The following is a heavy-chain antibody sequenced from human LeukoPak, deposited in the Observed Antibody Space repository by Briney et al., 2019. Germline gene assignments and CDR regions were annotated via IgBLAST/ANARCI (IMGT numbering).Heavy chain of an antibody. V-gene: IGHV3-30*18. Sequence: PGGSLRLSCAASGFTFSSYGMHWVRQAPGKGLEWVAVISYDGSNKYYADSVKGRFTISRDNSKNTLYLQMNSLRAEDTAVYYCAKRVEMATISNWFDPWGQGTLVPVSS. D-gene: IGHD5-24*01. CDR1: GFTFSSYG. CDR2: ISYDGSNK. CDR3: AKRVEMATISNWFDP. J-gene: IGHJ5*02.